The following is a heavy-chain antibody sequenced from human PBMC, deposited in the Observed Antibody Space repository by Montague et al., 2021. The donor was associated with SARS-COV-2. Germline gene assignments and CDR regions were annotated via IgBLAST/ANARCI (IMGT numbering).Heavy chain of an antibody. D-gene: IGHD3-22*01. CDR2: IYYSGST. J-gene: IGHJ3*02. Sequence: SETLSLTCTVSGGPISSSGYYWGWIRQPPGKGLEWIGSIYYSGSTYYNPSLKSRVTLSVDTSKNQFSLKLSSVTAADTAVYYCARFPTSYYYDSKAAPATPDAFDIWGQGTMVTVSS. CDR3: ARFPTSYYYDSKAAPATPDAFDI. CDR1: GGPISSSGYY. V-gene: IGHV4-39*01.